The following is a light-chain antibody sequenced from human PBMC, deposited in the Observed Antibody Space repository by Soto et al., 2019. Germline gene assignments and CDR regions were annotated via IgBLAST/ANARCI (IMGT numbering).Light chain of an antibody. CDR2: FGS. Sequence: DIVMTQSSVSLPVTPGEPASISCRSSQSLLHSNGYNYLDRYLQKPGQSPQRLIYFGSKRAYRVPERVSGSGSGTDFTLKISRVEAEDVGVYYCMQGLQTPPTFGGGTRVEIK. J-gene: IGKJ4*01. V-gene: IGKV2-28*01. CDR1: QSLLHSNGYNY. CDR3: MQGLQTPPT.